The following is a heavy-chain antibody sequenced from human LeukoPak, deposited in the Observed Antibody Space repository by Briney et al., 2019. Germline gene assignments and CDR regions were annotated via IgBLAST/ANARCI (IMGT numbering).Heavy chain of an antibody. CDR2: ISRSSTYM. V-gene: IGHV3-21*01. CDR1: GFTFSSYS. CDR3: ARHKDYGDYCDY. Sequence: GGSLRLSCAASGFTFSSYSLNWVRQAPGKGLEWVSSISRSSTYMYYAASVKGRFTISRDNTKNSLYLQMNSLRAEDTAVYYCARHKDYGDYCDYWGQGTLVTVSS. J-gene: IGHJ4*02. D-gene: IGHD4-17*01.